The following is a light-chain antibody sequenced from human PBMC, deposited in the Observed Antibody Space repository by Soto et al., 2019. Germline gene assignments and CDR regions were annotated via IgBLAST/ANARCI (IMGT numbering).Light chain of an antibody. V-gene: IGKV3-20*01. Sequence: EIVFTQSPGTLSLSPGERATPSCRASQSVSSSYLAWYQQKPGQAPRLLIYGASSRATGIPDRFSGSGSGTDFTLTISRLEPEDFAVYYCQQYGSSPPTFGQGTKVDI. CDR3: QQYGSSPPT. CDR2: GAS. J-gene: IGKJ1*01. CDR1: QSVSSSY.